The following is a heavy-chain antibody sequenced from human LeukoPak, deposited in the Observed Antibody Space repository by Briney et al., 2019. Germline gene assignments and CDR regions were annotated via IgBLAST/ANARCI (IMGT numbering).Heavy chain of an antibody. Sequence: ASVKVSCKASGYTFTNYGISWVRQAPGQGLEWMGWISAYNGNTKYALEFQGRVTMTTDTSTSTAYMELRSLSSDDTAVYHCARDNHRSSWSWFDPWGQGTLVTVSS. CDR1: GYTFTNYG. V-gene: IGHV1-18*01. CDR2: ISAYNGNT. D-gene: IGHD6-13*01. J-gene: IGHJ5*02. CDR3: ARDNHRSSWSWFDP.